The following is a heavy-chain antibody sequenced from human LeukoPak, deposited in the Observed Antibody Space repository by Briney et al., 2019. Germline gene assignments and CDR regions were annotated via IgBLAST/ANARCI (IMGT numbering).Heavy chain of an antibody. CDR3: AGGGSYLGYYFDY. Sequence: GVSLRLSCAASGFTFSSYSMNWVRQAPGKGLEWVSSISSSSSYIYYADPVKGRFTISRDNAKNSLYLQMNRLRAEDTAVYYCAGGGSYLGYYFDYWGQGTLVTVSS. D-gene: IGHD1-26*01. V-gene: IGHV3-21*01. CDR1: GFTFSSYS. CDR2: ISSSSSYI. J-gene: IGHJ4*02.